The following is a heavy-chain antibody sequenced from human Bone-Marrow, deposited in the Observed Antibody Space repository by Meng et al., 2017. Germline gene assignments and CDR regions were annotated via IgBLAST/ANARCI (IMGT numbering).Heavy chain of an antibody. Sequence: GESLKISCAASGFTFSSYAMSWVRQAPGKGLEWVSAISGSGGSTYYADPVKGRFTISRDNSKNTLYLQMNSLRAEDTAVYYCAKDRLGYGGNLVISPFDYWGQGTLVTVSS. D-gene: IGHD4-23*01. V-gene: IGHV3-23*01. CDR3: AKDRLGYGGNLVISPFDY. CDR2: ISGSGGST. CDR1: GFTFSSYA. J-gene: IGHJ4*02.